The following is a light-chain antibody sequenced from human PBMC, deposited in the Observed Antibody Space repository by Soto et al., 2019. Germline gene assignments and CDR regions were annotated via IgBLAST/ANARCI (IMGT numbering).Light chain of an antibody. CDR3: GTWDSSLSAGNV. CDR1: SSNIGNNY. V-gene: IGLV1-51*01. CDR2: DNN. J-gene: IGLJ1*01. Sequence: QLVLTQPPSVSAAPGQKVTISCSGSSSNIGNNYVSWYQQLPGTAPKLLIYDNNKRPSGIPDRFSGSKSGTSATLGITGLQTGDEADYYCGTWDSSLSAGNVFGTGTKLTVL.